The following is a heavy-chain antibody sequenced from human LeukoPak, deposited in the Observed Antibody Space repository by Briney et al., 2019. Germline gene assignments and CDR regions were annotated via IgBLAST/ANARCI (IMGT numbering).Heavy chain of an antibody. CDR1: GFTFSSYG. J-gene: IGHJ6*04. D-gene: IGHD3-3*01. V-gene: IGHV3-30*18. Sequence: PGRSLRLSCAASGFTFSSYGMHWVRQAPGKGLEWVAVISYDGSNKYYADSVKGRFTISRDNSKNTLYLQMNSLRAEDTAVYYCAKIRGVYYYYYGMDVWGKGPTVTVSS. CDR3: AKIRGVYYYYYGMDV. CDR2: ISYDGSNK.